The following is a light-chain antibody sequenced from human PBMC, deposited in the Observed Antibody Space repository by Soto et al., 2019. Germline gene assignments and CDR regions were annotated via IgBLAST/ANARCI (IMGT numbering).Light chain of an antibody. J-gene: IGLJ1*01. Sequence: ALTQPASVSGSPGQSLTISCTGSSSDVGSYDYVSWYQQHPGKVPKLMIYDVSNRPSGVSNRFSGSKSGNTASLTISGLQAEDEADYYCSSYTTTSTAFVFGPGTKLTVL. CDR3: SSYTTTSTAFV. V-gene: IGLV2-14*01. CDR1: SSDVGSYDY. CDR2: DVS.